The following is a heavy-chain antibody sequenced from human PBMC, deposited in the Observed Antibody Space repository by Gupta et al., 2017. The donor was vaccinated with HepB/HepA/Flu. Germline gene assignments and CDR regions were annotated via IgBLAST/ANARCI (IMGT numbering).Heavy chain of an antibody. D-gene: IGHD1-1*01. CDR2: IRSRTYGGTT. Sequence: EVHLVESGVGLVNPGRSLRLSCTASGFTLGDYAMSWFRQAPGKGLEWVGFIRSRTYGGTTEYAASVKGRFTISRDDSKSVAYLQMNSLKTEDTAVYYCTRVDSGAYINYFDYWGQGTLVTVSS. J-gene: IGHJ4*02. V-gene: IGHV3-49*05. CDR1: GFTLGDYA. CDR3: TRVDSGAYINYFDY.